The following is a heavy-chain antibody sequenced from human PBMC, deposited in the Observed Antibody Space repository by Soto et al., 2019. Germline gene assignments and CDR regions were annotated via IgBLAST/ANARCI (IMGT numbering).Heavy chain of an antibody. CDR1: GDPVTSVSDY. J-gene: IGHJ4*02. Sequence: SETLSLTFTVSGDPVTSVSDYWSCIRQPPWKGLEWIGYIYYSGSADYNPSLGSRVTISIDTSKNQFSLKLTSVTAADTAVYYCASLSRIQLWSHPQYYFDYWGQGTLVTVSS. CDR2: IYYSGSA. V-gene: IGHV4-61*01. D-gene: IGHD5-18*01. CDR3: ASLSRIQLWSHPQYYFDY.